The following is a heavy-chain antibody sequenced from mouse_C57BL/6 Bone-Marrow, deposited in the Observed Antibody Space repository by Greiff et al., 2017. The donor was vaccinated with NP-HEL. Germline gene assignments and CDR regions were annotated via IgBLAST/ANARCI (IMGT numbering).Heavy chain of an antibody. CDR2: IWSGGST. D-gene: IGHD1-1*01. V-gene: IGHV2-2*01. CDR1: GFSFTSYG. CDR3: AREGYGSSWFAY. Sequence: VQLQQSGPGLVQPSQSLSITCTVSGFSFTSYGVHWVRQSPGKGLEWLGVIWSGGSTDYNAAFISRLSISKDNSKSQVFFKMNSLQADDTAIYYCAREGYGSSWFAYWGQGTLVTVSA. J-gene: IGHJ3*01.